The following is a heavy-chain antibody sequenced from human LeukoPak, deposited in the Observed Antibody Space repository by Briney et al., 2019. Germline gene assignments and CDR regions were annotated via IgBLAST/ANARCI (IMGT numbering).Heavy chain of an antibody. D-gene: IGHD3-22*01. CDR1: GYSISSGYY. CDR2: IYHSGST. Sequence: PSETLSLTCTVSGYSISSGYYWGWIRQPPGKGLEWIGSIYHSGSTYYNPSLKSRVTISVDTSKNQFSLKLSSVTAADTAVYYCARGSYDSPDYWGQGTLVTVSS. J-gene: IGHJ4*02. V-gene: IGHV4-38-2*02. CDR3: ARGSYDSPDY.